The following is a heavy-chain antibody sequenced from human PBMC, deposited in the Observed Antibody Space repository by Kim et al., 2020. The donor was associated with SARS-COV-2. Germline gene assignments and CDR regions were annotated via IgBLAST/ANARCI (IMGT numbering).Heavy chain of an antibody. D-gene: IGHD3-10*01. CDR1: GGSFSGYY. V-gene: IGHV4-34*01. CDR3: ARAYGRGYYGSGSQLDY. CDR2: INHSGST. J-gene: IGHJ4*01. Sequence: SETLSLTCAVYGGSFSGYYWSWIRQPPGKGLEWIGEINHSGSTNYNPSLKSRVTISVDTSKNQFSLKLSSVTAADTAVYYCARAYGRGYYGSGSQLDYWG.